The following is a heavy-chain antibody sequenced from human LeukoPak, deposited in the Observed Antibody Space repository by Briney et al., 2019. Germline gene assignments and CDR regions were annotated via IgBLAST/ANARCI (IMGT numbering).Heavy chain of an antibody. CDR1: GGSISSYY. J-gene: IGHJ4*02. V-gene: IGHV4-59*01. Sequence: SETLSLTCTVSGGSISSYYWSWIRQPPGKGLEWIGHISYSGSTNYNPSLKSRVTISVDTSKHQFPLKLSAVTAADTAVYYCARGPHKFDYWGQGSLVTVSS. CDR2: ISYSGST. CDR3: ARGPHKFDY.